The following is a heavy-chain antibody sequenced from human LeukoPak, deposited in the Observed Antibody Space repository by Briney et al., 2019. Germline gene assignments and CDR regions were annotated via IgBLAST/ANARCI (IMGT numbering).Heavy chain of an antibody. V-gene: IGHV3-7*03. Sequence: PGGSLRLSCAASGFTFSNYWMSWVRQAPGKGLEWVANINPDGSGKYYVDSVKGRFTISRDNAKNSLYLQMSSLRAEDTAVYYCASDSGSYGYYYYGMDVWGQGTTVTVSS. CDR1: GFTFSNYW. D-gene: IGHD1-26*01. J-gene: IGHJ6*02. CDR3: ASDSGSYGYYYYGMDV. CDR2: INPDGSGK.